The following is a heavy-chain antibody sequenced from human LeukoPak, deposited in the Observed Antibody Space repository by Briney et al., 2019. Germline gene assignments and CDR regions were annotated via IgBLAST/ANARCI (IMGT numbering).Heavy chain of an antibody. CDR3: ARGEWGPPFDY. Sequence: PGGSLRLYCAASGFTFSTYSMNWVRQAPGKGLEWISYISSSSSTMYYADSVKGRFTISRDNVKNSLDLQMNSLRAEDTAVYYCARGEWGPPFDYWGQGTLVTVSS. CDR2: ISSSSSTM. CDR1: GFTFSTYS. J-gene: IGHJ4*02. V-gene: IGHV3-48*01. D-gene: IGHD7-27*01.